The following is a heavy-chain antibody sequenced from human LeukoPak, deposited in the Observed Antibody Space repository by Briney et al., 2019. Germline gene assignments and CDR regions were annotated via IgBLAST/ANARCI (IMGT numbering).Heavy chain of an antibody. J-gene: IGHJ6*03. CDR2: ISYDGSNK. V-gene: IGHV3-30*04. D-gene: IGHD3-9*01. CDR1: GFTFSSYA. CDR3: ARTPILTGYYYYYYYYMDV. Sequence: GGSLRLSCAASGFTFSSYAIHWVRQAPGKGLEWVAVISYDGSNKYYADSVKGRFTISRDNAKNSLYLQMNSLRAEDTAVYYCARTPILTGYYYYYYYYMDVWGKGTTVTVSS.